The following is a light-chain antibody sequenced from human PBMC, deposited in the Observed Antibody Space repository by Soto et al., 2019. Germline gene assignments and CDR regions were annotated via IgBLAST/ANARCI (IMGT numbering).Light chain of an antibody. CDR3: SSYGGSNNLL. V-gene: IGLV2-8*01. CDR2: EVT. CDR1: NSDVGGYNY. Sequence: QAVVTQPPSASGSPGQSVTISCTGTNSDVGGYNYVSWYQQHPGKAPKLMIYEVTKRPSGVPDRFSGSKSGNTASLTVSGLQAEDEADYYCSSYGGSNNLLFGGGTKVTVL. J-gene: IGLJ2*01.